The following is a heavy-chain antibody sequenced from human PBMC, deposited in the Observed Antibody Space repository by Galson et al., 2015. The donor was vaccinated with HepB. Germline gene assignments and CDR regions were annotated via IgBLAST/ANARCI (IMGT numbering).Heavy chain of an antibody. CDR3: AKDLTGTTIGNFHH. J-gene: IGHJ1*01. Sequence: SLRLSCAASGFTCSSYAMSWVRQAPGKGLEWVSVINKSGAGTYYADSVKGRFTISRDNSKNTLYLQMNSLRAEDTAVYYCAKDLTGTTIGNFHHWGQGTLVTVSS. D-gene: IGHD1-1*01. CDR1: GFTCSSYA. CDR2: INKSGAGT. V-gene: IGHV3-23*01.